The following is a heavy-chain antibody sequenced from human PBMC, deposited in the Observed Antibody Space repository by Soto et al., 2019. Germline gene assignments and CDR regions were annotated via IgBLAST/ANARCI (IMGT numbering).Heavy chain of an antibody. CDR3: ASYYDSSGYLAFDY. V-gene: IGHV4-30-2*01. CDR1: GGSISSGGYS. CDR2: IYHSGST. D-gene: IGHD3-22*01. Sequence: PSETLSLTCAVSGGSISSGGYSWSWIRQPPGKGLEWIGYIYHSGSTYYNPSLKSRVTISVDRSKNQFSLKLSSVTAADTAVYYCASYYDSSGYLAFDYWGQGTLVTVS. J-gene: IGHJ4*02.